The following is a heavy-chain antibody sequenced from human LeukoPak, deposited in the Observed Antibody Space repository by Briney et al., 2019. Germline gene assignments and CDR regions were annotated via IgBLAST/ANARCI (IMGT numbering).Heavy chain of an antibody. J-gene: IGHJ4*02. CDR2: IIASGGTT. CDR1: GFTFSSYA. CDR3: AKGAGGSYGLYYFDY. Sequence: GGSLRLSCAASGFTFSSYAMSWVRQAPGKGLEWVSSIIASGGTTYYADSVKGRFTISRYNSKNTVYLQMNTLRAEDTAVYYCAKGAGGSYGLYYFDYWGQGTLVIVSS. D-gene: IGHD4-17*01. V-gene: IGHV3-23*01.